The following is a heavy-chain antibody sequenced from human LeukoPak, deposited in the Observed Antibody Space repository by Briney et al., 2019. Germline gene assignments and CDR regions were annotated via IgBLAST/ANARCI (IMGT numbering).Heavy chain of an antibody. V-gene: IGHV1-69*13. CDR1: GGTFSSYA. Sequence: SVKVSCKASGGTFSSYAISWVRQAPGQGLEWMGGIIPIFGTANYAQKFQGRVTITADESTSTAYMELSSLRSEDTAVYYCARSRVAGPNWFDPWGQGTLVAVSS. D-gene: IGHD6-19*01. J-gene: IGHJ5*02. CDR3: ARSRVAGPNWFDP. CDR2: IIPIFGTA.